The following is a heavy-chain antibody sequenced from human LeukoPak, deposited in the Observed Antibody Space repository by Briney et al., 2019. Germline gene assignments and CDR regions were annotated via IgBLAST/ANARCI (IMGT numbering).Heavy chain of an antibody. V-gene: IGHV4-39*07. J-gene: IGHJ3*02. CDR2: ISYSGTT. Sequence: SETLSLTCTVSGGSISSRPYYWGWVRQPPGKGLEWIGTISYSGTTYYSPSLKSRVTISLDTSKNQFSLKLSSVTAADTAVYYCVRSRGGSGLGAFDIWGQGTMVTVSS. CDR3: VRSRGGSGLGAFDI. D-gene: IGHD3-10*01. CDR1: GGSISSRPYY.